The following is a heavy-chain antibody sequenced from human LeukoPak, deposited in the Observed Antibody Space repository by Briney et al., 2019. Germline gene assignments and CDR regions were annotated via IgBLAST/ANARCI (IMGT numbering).Heavy chain of an antibody. CDR2: IYTSGST. D-gene: IGHD3-22*01. CDR3: ARSRIVVAPWYFDL. Sequence: SETLSLTCTVSGCSISSGYYWSWIRQPAGKGLEWIGRIYTSGSTNYNPSLKSRVTMSVDTSKNQFSLKLSSVTAADTAVYYCARSRIVVAPWYFDLWGRGTLVTVSS. V-gene: IGHV4-4*07. J-gene: IGHJ2*01. CDR1: GCSISSGYY.